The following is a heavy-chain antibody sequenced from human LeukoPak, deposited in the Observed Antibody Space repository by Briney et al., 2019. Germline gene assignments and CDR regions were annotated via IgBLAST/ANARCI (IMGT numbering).Heavy chain of an antibody. V-gene: IGHV3-23*01. CDR1: GFTFSSYA. CDR2: ISGSGGST. D-gene: IGHD3-9*01. CDR3: AKKGTRMYYDILTGSKGYYFDY. Sequence: GGSLRLSCAASGFTFSSYAMSWVRQAPGKGLEWVSAISGSGGSTYYADSVKGRFTISRDNSKNTLYLQMNSLRAEDTAVYYCAKKGTRMYYDILTGSKGYYFDYWGQGTLVTVSS. J-gene: IGHJ4*02.